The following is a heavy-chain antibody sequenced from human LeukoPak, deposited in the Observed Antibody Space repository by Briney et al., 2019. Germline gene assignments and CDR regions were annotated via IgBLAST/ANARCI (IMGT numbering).Heavy chain of an antibody. Sequence: PGGSLRPSCAASGFTFSSFAMHWVRQAPGKGLEWVAVISYDGSNKYYADSVKGRFTISRDNSKNTLYLQMNSLRAEDTAVYYCANRGSSWYYFDNWGQGTLVTVSS. D-gene: IGHD6-13*01. CDR3: ANRGSSWYYFDN. CDR1: GFTFSSFA. CDR2: ISYDGSNK. V-gene: IGHV3-30*18. J-gene: IGHJ4*02.